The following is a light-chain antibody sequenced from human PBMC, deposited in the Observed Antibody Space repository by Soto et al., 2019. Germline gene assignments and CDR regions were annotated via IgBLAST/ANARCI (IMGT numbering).Light chain of an antibody. CDR2: GNT. Sequence: QSVLTQPPSVSGAPGQRVTIFCAGSSSNVGAXYHVHWYQQLXGTAPRLLIYGNTNRPSGVPGRFSGSKSGXSASLAITGXXADDEADYYCQSYDXXXRAXXFGTXTKLTVL. CDR1: SSNVGAXYH. V-gene: IGLV1-40*01. J-gene: IGLJ1*01. CDR3: QSYDXXXRAXX.